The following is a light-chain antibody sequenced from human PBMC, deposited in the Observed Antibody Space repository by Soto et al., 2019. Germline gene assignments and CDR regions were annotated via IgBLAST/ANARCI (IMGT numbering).Light chain of an antibody. CDR1: NNL. CDR3: CAYVGARSYV. CDR2: EGT. J-gene: IGLJ1*01. Sequence: QSALTQPASVSGSPGQSITISCTGTNNLVSWYQQHPGKAPKVVLYEGTKRPSGVSNRFPGSNSGSTASLTISGLQAEDEAHYFCCAYVGARSYVFGPGIKVTVL. V-gene: IGLV2-23*01.